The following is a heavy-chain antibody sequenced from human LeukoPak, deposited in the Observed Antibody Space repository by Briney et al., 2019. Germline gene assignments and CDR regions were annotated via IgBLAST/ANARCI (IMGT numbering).Heavy chain of an antibody. J-gene: IGHJ4*02. CDR2: IYYSGST. CDR3: ARWIAAAGTADY. D-gene: IGHD6-13*01. V-gene: IGHV4-59*06. Sequence: PSETLSLTCTVSGGSISSYYWSWIRQHPGKGLEWIGYIYYSGSTYYNPSLKSRVTISVDTSKNQFSLKLSSVTAADTAVYYCARWIAAAGTADYWGQGTLVTVSS. CDR1: GGSISSYY.